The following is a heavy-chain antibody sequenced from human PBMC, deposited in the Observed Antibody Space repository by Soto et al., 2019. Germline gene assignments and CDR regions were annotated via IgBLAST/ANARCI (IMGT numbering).Heavy chain of an antibody. J-gene: IGHJ4*02. V-gene: IGHV3-23*01. D-gene: IGHD6-13*01. Sequence: GGFLRLSCAASGFTFSSYAMSWVRQAPGKGLEWVSGISGSGDITYYADSVVGRFTISRDNSKNTLYLQMKSLRAEDTAIYSCVKVGLQSSRWSPGCFDYWGQGTLVTVSS. CDR2: ISGSGDIT. CDR3: VKVGLQSSRWSPGCFDY. CDR1: GFTFSSYA.